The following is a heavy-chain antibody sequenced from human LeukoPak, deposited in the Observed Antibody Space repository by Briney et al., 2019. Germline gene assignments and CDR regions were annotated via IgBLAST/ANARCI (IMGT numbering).Heavy chain of an antibody. Sequence: KPSETLSLTCTVSGGSISSYYWSWIRQPPGKGLEWIGYIYYSGSTNYNPSLKSRVTISVDTSKNQFSLKLSSVTAADTVVYYCARQDGSGSNDYWGQGTLVTVSS. CDR2: IYYSGST. J-gene: IGHJ4*02. CDR3: ARQDGSGSNDY. V-gene: IGHV4-59*08. CDR1: GGSISSYY. D-gene: IGHD3-10*01.